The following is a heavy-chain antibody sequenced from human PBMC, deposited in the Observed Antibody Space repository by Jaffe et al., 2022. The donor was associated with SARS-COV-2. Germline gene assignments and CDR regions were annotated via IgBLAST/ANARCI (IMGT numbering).Heavy chain of an antibody. CDR1: GFTFSSYA. V-gene: IGHV3-30-3*01. CDR3: ARYDILTGFDY. J-gene: IGHJ4*02. D-gene: IGHD3-9*01. CDR2: ISYDGSNK. Sequence: QVQLVESGGGVVQPGRSLRLSCAASGFTFSSYAMHWVRQAPGKGLEWVAVISYDGSNKYYADSVKGRFTISRDNSKNTLYLQMNSLRAEDTAVYYCARYDILTGFDYWGQGTLVTVSS.